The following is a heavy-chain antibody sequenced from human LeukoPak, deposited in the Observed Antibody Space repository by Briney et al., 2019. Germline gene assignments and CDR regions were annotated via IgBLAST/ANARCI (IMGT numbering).Heavy chain of an antibody. CDR2: IKQDGSEI. V-gene: IGHV3-7*04. J-gene: IGHJ6*02. Sequence: PGGSLRLSCAASGFTFNSYWMHWVRQAPGKGLEWVANIKQDGSEIYYVDSVKGRFTISRDNAKNSLYLQMNSLRAGDTAVYYCGRGMDVWGQGTTVTVSS. CDR1: GFTFNSYW. CDR3: GRGMDV.